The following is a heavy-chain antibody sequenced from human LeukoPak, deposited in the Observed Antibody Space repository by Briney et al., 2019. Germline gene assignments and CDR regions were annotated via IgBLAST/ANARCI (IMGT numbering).Heavy chain of an antibody. Sequence: GGSLRLSCAASGFNFSNYSMSWVRQLPGKGLGWVSAISPSADDTYYADSVKGRFTISRDNSKNTLSLQMNSLRAEDTVVYYCAKMWIQLWSSGGDFDYWGRGILVSVSS. CDR2: ISPSADDT. CDR1: GFNFSNYS. V-gene: IGHV3-23*01. D-gene: IGHD5-18*01. CDR3: AKMWIQLWSSGGDFDY. J-gene: IGHJ4*02.